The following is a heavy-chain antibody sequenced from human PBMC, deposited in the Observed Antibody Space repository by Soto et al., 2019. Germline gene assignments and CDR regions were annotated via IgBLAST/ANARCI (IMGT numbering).Heavy chain of an antibody. CDR1: GFTFSAVY. V-gene: IGHV3-11*05. CDR2: ISSSGTSA. J-gene: IGHJ4*02. D-gene: IGHD6-19*01. Sequence: QVQLEESGGGLVKPGGSLRLSCAASGFTFSAVYMSWIRQAPNKGLEYISYISSSGTSANYADSVKGRFTISRDNAQNPRLLTLHSRRAQDSALNYCARDRGAVTGPSFHYWAQGALVTVSS. CDR3: ARDRGAVTGPSFHY.